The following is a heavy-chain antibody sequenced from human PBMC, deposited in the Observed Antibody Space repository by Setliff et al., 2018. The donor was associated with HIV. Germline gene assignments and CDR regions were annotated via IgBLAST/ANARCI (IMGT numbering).Heavy chain of an antibody. V-gene: IGHV3-7*05. Sequence: LRLSCAASGFTFSSYWMSWVRQAPGKGLEWVADIKQDGSKAYYMDSVKGRFTISRDNPKNSLYLQMTSLRAEDTAVYFCTREGSYYDRTGYWPVFDDWGQGTLVTVSS. CDR3: TREGSYYDRTGYWPVFDD. CDR2: IKQDGSKA. D-gene: IGHD3-22*01. CDR1: GFTFSSYW. J-gene: IGHJ4*02.